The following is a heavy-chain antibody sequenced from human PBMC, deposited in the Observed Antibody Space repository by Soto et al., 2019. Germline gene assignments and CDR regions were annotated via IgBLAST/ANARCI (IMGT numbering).Heavy chain of an antibody. D-gene: IGHD2-15*01. Sequence: SETLSLTCTVSGGSITTGGYYWSWIRQLPGKGLEWIGHRYYSESTYYNPSLKSRVSISLDTSKNQFSLKLSFVTATDTAMYYCARTKCSGGSCYSWSLDYWGQGTPVTVSS. CDR2: RYYSEST. CDR1: GGSITTGGYY. CDR3: ARTKCSGGSCYSWSLDY. V-gene: IGHV4-31*03. J-gene: IGHJ4*02.